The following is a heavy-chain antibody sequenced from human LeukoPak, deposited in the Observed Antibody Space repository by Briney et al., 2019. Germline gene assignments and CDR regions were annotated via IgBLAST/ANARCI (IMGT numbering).Heavy chain of an antibody. Sequence: SQTLSLTCTVSGGSISSGDYYWSWIRQPPGKGLEWIGYIYYSGSTYYNPSLKSRVTISVDTSKNQFSLKLSSVTAAYTAVYYCAREWGSRAFDIWGQGTMVTVSS. CDR3: AREWGSRAFDI. D-gene: IGHD7-27*01. J-gene: IGHJ3*02. CDR1: GGSISSGDYY. V-gene: IGHV4-30-4*08. CDR2: IYYSGST.